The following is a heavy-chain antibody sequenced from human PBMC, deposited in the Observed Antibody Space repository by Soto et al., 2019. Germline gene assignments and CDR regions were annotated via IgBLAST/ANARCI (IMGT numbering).Heavy chain of an antibody. J-gene: IGHJ4*02. D-gene: IGHD3-9*01. CDR1: GFNFNTYW. CDR2: IKQDGSEK. Sequence: EAHLVESGGGLVQPGGSLRLSCAASGFNFNTYWMSWVRQAPGKGLEWVAIIKQDGSEKLYVDSLEGRFTISRDNAKKSLYLQMDSLRLADTAVYYCAGATGWLYDSWGQGTLVIVSS. V-gene: IGHV3-7*05. CDR3: AGATGWLYDS.